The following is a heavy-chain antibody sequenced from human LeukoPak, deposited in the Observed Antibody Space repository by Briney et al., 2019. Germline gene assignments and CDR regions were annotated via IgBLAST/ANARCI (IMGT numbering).Heavy chain of an antibody. V-gene: IGHV1-69*04. D-gene: IGHD5-18*01. J-gene: IGHJ4*02. CDR2: IIPILGIA. CDR3: ATVGGYSYALY. CDR1: GGTFSSYA. Sequence: GASVKVSCKASGGTFSSYAISWVRQAPGQGLEWMGRIIPILGIANYAQKFQGRVTITADKSTSTAYMELSSLRSEDTAVYYCATVGGYSYALYWGQGTLVTVSS.